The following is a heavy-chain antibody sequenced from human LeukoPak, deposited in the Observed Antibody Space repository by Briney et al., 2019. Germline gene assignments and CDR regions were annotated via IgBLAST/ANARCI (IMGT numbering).Heavy chain of an antibody. CDR1: GGTFSSYA. Sequence: WASVKVSCKASGGTFSSYAISWVRQAPGQGLEWMGGIIPIFGTANYAQKFQGRVTITADESTSTAYMELSSLRSEDTAVYYCARWGLIGLLYWGQGTLVTVSS. D-gene: IGHD3-10*01. CDR3: ARWGLIGLLY. V-gene: IGHV1-69*13. J-gene: IGHJ4*02. CDR2: IIPIFGTA.